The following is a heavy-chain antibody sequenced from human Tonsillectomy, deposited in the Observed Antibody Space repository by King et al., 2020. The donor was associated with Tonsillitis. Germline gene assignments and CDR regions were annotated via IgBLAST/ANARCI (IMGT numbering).Heavy chain of an antibody. CDR3: ARDLYYYYGSGSSDYYYMDV. CDR1: GYSFTNYG. D-gene: IGHD3-10*01. J-gene: IGHJ6*03. Sequence: QLVQSGAEVKKPGASVKVSCKASGYSFTNYGISWVRQAPGQGLEWMGWISTYNGKTNYAQKLQGRVTMTTDTSTSTAYMELRSHRSDDTAVYYCARDLYYYYGSGSSDYYYMDVWGKGTTVTVSS. CDR2: ISTYNGKT. V-gene: IGHV1-18*01.